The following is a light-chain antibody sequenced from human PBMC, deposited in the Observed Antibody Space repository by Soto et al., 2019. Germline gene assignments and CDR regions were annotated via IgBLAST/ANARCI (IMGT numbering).Light chain of an antibody. CDR3: QQCNYWPRT. Sequence: EVVLTQSPATLSLSPGERATLSCRASQSVGSYLAWYQQKPAQAPRLLIYDASNRATGIPARFSGSGSGTDFTLTISSLEPKDFAVYYCQQCNYWPRTFGQGTKVEIK. V-gene: IGKV3-11*01. CDR1: QSVGSY. CDR2: DAS. J-gene: IGKJ1*01.